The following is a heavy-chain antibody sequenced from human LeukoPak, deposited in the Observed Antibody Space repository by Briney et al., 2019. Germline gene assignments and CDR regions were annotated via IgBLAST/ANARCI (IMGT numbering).Heavy chain of an antibody. Sequence: GGSLRLSCAASGFTFSSYAMSWVRQAPGKGLEWVSAISGSGGSTYYADSVKGRFTISRDNSKNTLYLQMNSLRAEDTAVYYCAKPYCGGDCYSNYYYYMDVWGKGTTVTVSS. CDR3: AKPYCGGDCYSNYYYYMDV. CDR1: GFTFSSYA. D-gene: IGHD2-21*02. J-gene: IGHJ6*03. CDR2: ISGSGGST. V-gene: IGHV3-23*01.